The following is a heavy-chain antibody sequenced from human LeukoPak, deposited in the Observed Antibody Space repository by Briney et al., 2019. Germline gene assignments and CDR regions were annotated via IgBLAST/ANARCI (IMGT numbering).Heavy chain of an antibody. CDR3: ARRVFTYYYYVDV. CDR2: INQDGSEK. V-gene: IGHV3-7*01. CDR1: GFTFITYW. Sequence: GGSLRLSCAASGFTFITYWMTWVRQAPGKGLEWVASINQDGSEKYYVDSVKGRFTISRDNAKNSLYLQMNSLRAEDTAVYYCARRVFTYYYYVDVWGKGTTATVSS. J-gene: IGHJ6*03.